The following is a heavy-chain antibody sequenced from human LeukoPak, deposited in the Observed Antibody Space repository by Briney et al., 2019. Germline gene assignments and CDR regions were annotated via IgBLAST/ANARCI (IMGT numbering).Heavy chain of an antibody. V-gene: IGHV4-34*01. J-gene: IGHJ5*02. CDR2: INHSGST. CDR3: ARRIDP. CDR1: GVSLSGYS. Sequence: PSETLSLTCAVYGVSLSGYSWTWIRQPPGKGLEWLGAINHSGSTNYNPSLKSRVTISIDTSNNQFSLKLSSVTAADTAVYYCARRIDPWGQGTLVTVSS.